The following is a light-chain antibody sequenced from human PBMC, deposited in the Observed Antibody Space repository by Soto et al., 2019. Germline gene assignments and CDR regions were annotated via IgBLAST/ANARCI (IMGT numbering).Light chain of an antibody. Sequence: QSVLSQPPSASGTPGQWVTISCSGRNSNIGRNAVNWYQHLPGTAPKLLIYSNSQRPSGVPDRFSGSKSGTSASLAISGLLSDDEADYYCATWDGSLSGRVFGGGTKLTVL. V-gene: IGLV1-44*01. CDR2: SNS. CDR3: ATWDGSLSGRV. CDR1: NSNIGRNA. J-gene: IGLJ3*02.